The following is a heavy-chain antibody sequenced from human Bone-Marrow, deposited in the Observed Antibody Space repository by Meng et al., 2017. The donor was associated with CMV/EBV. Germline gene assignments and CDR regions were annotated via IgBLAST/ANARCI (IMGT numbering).Heavy chain of an antibody. D-gene: IGHD2-15*01. J-gene: IGHJ4*02. CDR3: TRGRVVVRGDY. CDR1: GFTFGDYA. V-gene: IGHV3-49*04. Sequence: GGPLRLSCTASGFTFGDYAMSWVRQAPGKGLEWVGFIRSKAYGGTTEYAASVKGRFTISRDDSKSIAYLQMNSLKTEDTAVYYCTRGRVVVRGDYWGQGTLVTVSS. CDR2: IRSKAYGGTT.